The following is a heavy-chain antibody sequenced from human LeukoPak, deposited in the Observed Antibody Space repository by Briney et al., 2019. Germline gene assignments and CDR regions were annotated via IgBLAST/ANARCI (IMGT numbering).Heavy chain of an antibody. D-gene: IGHD3-3*01. Sequence: PAETLSLTCTVSGVSISSYYLSWIRQPPGKGLEWIGYIYYSGSTNYNPSLKSRVTIAVDTSKNHFSLKLSSVTAADTAVYYCARASYDFWSGYYTDDWNNWFDPWGQGTLVTVSS. J-gene: IGHJ5*02. CDR3: ARASYDFWSGYYTDDWNNWFDP. V-gene: IGHV4-59*01. CDR2: IYYSGST. CDR1: GVSISSYY.